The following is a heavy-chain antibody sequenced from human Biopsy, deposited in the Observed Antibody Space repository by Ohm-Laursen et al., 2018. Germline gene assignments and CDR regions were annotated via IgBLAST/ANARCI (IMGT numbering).Heavy chain of an antibody. CDR1: SGSISNYY. CDR3: ATTTMDTSGWFGNYFDS. V-gene: IGHV4-59*08. D-gene: IGHD6-19*01. J-gene: IGHJ4*02. Sequence: GTLSLTCTVSSGSISNYYWSWIRQPPGKGLEWIGYIDYRGSTKYNPSLRSRVTMSIDTSRNQFSLKLSSVTAADTAVYYCATTTMDTSGWFGNYFDSWGQGTLVTVSA. CDR2: IDYRGST.